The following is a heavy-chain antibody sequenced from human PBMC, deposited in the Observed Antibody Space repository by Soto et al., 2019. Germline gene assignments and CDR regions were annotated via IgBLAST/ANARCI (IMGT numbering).Heavy chain of an antibody. CDR2: IYYSGST. Sequence: SETLSLTCTVSGGSISSGGYYWSWIRQHPGKGLEWIGYIYYSGSTYHNPSLKSRVTISVDTSKNQFSLKLSSVTAADTAVYYCARPQQVETGDDAFDIWGQGTMVTVSS. CDR1: GGSISSGGYY. CDR3: ARPQQVETGDDAFDI. D-gene: IGHD7-27*01. V-gene: IGHV4-31*03. J-gene: IGHJ3*02.